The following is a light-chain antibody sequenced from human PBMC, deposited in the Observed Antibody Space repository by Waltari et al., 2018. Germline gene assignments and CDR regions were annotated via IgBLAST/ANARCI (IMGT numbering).Light chain of an antibody. CDR2: AAS. Sequence: DIQMTQSPSSLSASVGDRVTITCRASRDITNYVNWYQQKAGKAPQLLIYAASSLQGGVPSRFSGGGSGKDFNLTITSLRPDDFATYYCQQTYNIPRTFGGGTKVEIK. J-gene: IGKJ4*01. V-gene: IGKV1-39*01. CDR3: QQTYNIPRT. CDR1: RDITNY.